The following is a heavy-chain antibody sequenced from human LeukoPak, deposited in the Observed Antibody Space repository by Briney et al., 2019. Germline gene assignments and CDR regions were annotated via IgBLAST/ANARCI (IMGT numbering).Heavy chain of an antibody. Sequence: GASVKVSCKASGYTFTGYYIHWVRQAPGQGLEWMGWVNPNSGGRNYAQKFQGRVTMTRDTTISTAYMELSSLRSDDTAMYYCARSQWGIASAGLDYWGQGTLVSVSS. D-gene: IGHD6-13*01. CDR1: GYTFTGYY. CDR2: VNPNSGGR. CDR3: ARSQWGIASAGLDY. J-gene: IGHJ4*02. V-gene: IGHV1-2*02.